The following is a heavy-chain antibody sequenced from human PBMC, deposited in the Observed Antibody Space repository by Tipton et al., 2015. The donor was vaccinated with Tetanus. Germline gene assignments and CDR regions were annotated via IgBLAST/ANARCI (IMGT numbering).Heavy chain of an antibody. CDR3: PRPPPPYYYGSGSYLDY. D-gene: IGHD3-10*01. CDR1: GGSISSDGAY. J-gene: IGHJ4*02. Sequence: TLSLTCTVSGGSISSDGAYWSWIRQHPGEGLEWIGYISNSGSTYYNPSLKSRVTISVDTSKNQFSLRLSSVTVADTAVSFCPRPPPPYYYGSGSYLDYWGQGTPVTVSS. V-gene: IGHV4-31*03. CDR2: ISNSGST.